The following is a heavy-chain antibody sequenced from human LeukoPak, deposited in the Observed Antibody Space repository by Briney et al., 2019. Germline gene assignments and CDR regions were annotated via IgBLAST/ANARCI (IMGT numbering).Heavy chain of an antibody. Sequence: PSDTLSLTCTVSGGSINPYYWSWIRQPPGKGLEYIGYISYTGSTNSNPSLKSRLTISVDTSKNQLSLKLRSVTAADTAVYYCARIHDYGDYAFDKWGQRTLVTVSS. J-gene: IGHJ4*02. CDR1: GGSINPYY. CDR3: ARIHDYGDYAFDK. CDR2: ISYTGST. V-gene: IGHV4-59*08. D-gene: IGHD4-17*01.